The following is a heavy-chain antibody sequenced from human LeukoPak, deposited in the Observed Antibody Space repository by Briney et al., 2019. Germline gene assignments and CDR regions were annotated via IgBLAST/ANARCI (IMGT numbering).Heavy chain of an antibody. Sequence: GGSLRLSCAASGFTFSNYGMHWVRQAPGKGLEWVAVIWYDGSERYYADSVKGRFTISRDNSKNTLYLQMNSLRAEDTAVYYCAKIGDSSGYLLSRFDYWGQEPWSPSPQ. CDR1: GFTFSNYG. V-gene: IGHV3-33*06. CDR3: AKIGDSSGYLLSRFDY. J-gene: IGHJ4*01. CDR2: IWYDGSER. D-gene: IGHD3-22*01.